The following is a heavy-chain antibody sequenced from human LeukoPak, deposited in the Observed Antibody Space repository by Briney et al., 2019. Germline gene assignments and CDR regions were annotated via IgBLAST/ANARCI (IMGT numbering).Heavy chain of an antibody. CDR2: ISAHNGNT. Sequence: GASVKVSCKASGYTFTSYGISWVRQAPGQGLEWMGWISAHNGNTNYAQKLQGRVTMTRNTSISTAYMELSSLRSEDTAVYYCARGFRDRIQLWGSGGYYFDYWGQGTLVTVSS. V-gene: IGHV1-18*01. CDR3: ARGFRDRIQLWGSGGYYFDY. D-gene: IGHD5-18*01. CDR1: GYTFTSYG. J-gene: IGHJ4*02.